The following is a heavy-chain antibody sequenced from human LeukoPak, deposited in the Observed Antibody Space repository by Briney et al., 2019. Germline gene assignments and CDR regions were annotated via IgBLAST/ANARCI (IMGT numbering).Heavy chain of an antibody. D-gene: IGHD3-10*01. CDR2: VSAGGGST. CDR1: GFTFSGYA. Sequence: GGSLRLSCAASGFTFSGYAMTWVRQAPGKGLEWVSNVSAGGGSTYYADAVKGRFTISRDNPKNTLHLQMNSLRAEDTAVYYCAKRLYGSGGYYQFDYWGQGTLVTVSS. J-gene: IGHJ4*02. CDR3: AKRLYGSGGYYQFDY. V-gene: IGHV3-23*01.